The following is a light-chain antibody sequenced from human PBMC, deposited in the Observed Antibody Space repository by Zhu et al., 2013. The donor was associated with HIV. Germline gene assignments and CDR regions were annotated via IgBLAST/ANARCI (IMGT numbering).Light chain of an antibody. V-gene: IGKV2-28*01. J-gene: IGKJ3*01. CDR2: LAR. Sequence: DIVLTQSPLSLPVTPGEPASISCKSAQSLLNGDGYNYLDWYVQKPGQPPQLLIYLARFRASGVPERFSGSGSGTDFTLRISRVEAEDVGVYYCMQALQSRLTFGPGTKVDIK. CDR3: MQALQSRLT. CDR1: QSLLNGDGYNY.